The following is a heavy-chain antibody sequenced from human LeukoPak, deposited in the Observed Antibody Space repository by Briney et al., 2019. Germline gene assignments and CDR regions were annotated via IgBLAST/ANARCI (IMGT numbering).Heavy chain of an antibody. J-gene: IGHJ4*02. V-gene: IGHV3-43*01. CDR3: AKELDTMFFDY. CDR1: GFNFDRYT. D-gene: IGHD3-10*02. CDR2: AGWAGGTT. Sequence: GGSLRLSCATSGFNFDRYTIHWVRQAPGKGLEWVSLAGWAGGTTFYSDSVRGRFTISRDSGRKSVYLQMNSLTTDDTAFYFCAKELDTMFFDYWGQGALVTVSS.